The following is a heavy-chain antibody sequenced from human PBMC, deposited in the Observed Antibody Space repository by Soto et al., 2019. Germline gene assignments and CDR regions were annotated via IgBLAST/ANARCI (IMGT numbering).Heavy chain of an antibody. CDR3: AKAHTTGPDFWSGYFDAFDI. J-gene: IGHJ3*02. CDR2: ISWNSGSI. V-gene: IGHV3-9*01. D-gene: IGHD3-3*01. Sequence: PGGSLRLSCAASGFTFDDYAMHWVRQAPGKGLEWVSGISWNSGSIGYADSVKGRFTISRDNAKNSLYLQMNSLRAEDTALYYCAKAHTTGPDFWSGYFDAFDIWGQGTMVTVSS. CDR1: GFTFDDYA.